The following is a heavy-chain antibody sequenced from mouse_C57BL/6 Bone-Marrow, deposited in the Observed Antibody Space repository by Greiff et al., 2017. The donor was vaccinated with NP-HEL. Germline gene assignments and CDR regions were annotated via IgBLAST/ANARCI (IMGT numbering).Heavy chain of an antibody. Sequence: VKLMESGAELVRPGASVTLSCKASGYTFTDYEMHWVKQTPVHGLEWIGAIDPETGGTAYNQKFKGKAILTADKSSSTAYMELRSLTSEYSAVYYCTRLGDGYSYYYAMDYWGQGTSVTVSS. J-gene: IGHJ4*01. V-gene: IGHV1-15*01. CDR2: IDPETGGT. CDR3: TRLGDGYSYYYAMDY. D-gene: IGHD2-3*01. CDR1: GYTFTDYE.